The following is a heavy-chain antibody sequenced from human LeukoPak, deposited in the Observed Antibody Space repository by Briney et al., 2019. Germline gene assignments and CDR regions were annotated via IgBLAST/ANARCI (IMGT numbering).Heavy chain of an antibody. CDR3: AREKGGTIFGVLIGAFDI. J-gene: IGHJ3*02. D-gene: IGHD3-3*01. V-gene: IGHV3-20*04. CDR1: GFTFDDYG. Sequence: GGSLRLSCAASGFTFDDYGMSWVRQAPGKGLEWVSGINWNGGSTGYADSVKGRFTISRDNAKNSLYLQMNSLRAEDTALYYCAREKGGTIFGVLIGAFDIWGQGTMVTVSS. CDR2: INWNGGST.